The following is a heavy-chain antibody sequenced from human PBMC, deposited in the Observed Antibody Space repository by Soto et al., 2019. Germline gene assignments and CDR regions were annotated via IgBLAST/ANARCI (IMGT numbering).Heavy chain of an antibody. CDR3: TRPSVDY. J-gene: IGHJ4*02. Sequence: EVQLVESGGGLVQPGGSLTLSCAASGFTFSDAAIRWVRQASGNGLEWVGRIRSKAYSSATAYAASGKGRFTISRDDSTNTAYLQMNSRKTEETAVYYCTRPSVDYWGQGTLVTVSS. CDR1: GFTFSDAA. CDR2: IRSKAYSSAT. V-gene: IGHV3-73*01.